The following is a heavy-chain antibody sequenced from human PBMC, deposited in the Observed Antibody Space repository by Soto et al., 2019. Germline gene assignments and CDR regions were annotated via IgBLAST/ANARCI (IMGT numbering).Heavy chain of an antibody. J-gene: IGHJ6*02. V-gene: IGHV1-69*01. CDR2: IIPIFGTA. Sequence: QVQLVQSGAEVKKPGSSVKVSCKASGGTFSSYAISWVRQAPGQGLEWMGGIIPIFGTANYAQKFRGRVTITADESTSTAYMELSSLRSEDTAVYYCAVHIVVVTASHYYYYYYGMDVWGQGTTVTVSS. CDR3: AVHIVVVTASHYYYYYYGMDV. CDR1: GGTFSSYA. D-gene: IGHD2-21*02.